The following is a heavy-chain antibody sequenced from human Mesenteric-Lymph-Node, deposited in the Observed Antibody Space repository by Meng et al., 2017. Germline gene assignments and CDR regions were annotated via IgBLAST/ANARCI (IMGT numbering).Heavy chain of an antibody. CDR2: SQRKTDGGTT. D-gene: IGHD6-13*01. V-gene: IGHV3-15*01. CDR3: ARGRGCGSWIDY. J-gene: IGHJ4*02. Sequence: GGSLRLSCAVSGFSNAWMSWVRQAPGKGLEWVGRSQRKTDGGTTDYAAPVKGRFTISRDNAKNSLYLQMNTLSAEDTAVYYCARGRGCGSWIDYWGQGTLVTVSS. CDR1: GFSNAW.